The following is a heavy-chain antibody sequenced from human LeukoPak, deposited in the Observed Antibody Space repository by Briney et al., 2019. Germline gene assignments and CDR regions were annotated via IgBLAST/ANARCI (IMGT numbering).Heavy chain of an antibody. CDR1: GFTFSSYA. V-gene: IGHV3-23*01. CDR2: ISASGTDT. D-gene: IGHD3-10*01. J-gene: IGHJ4*02. CDR3: AKERSTIRGWFGEFDY. Sequence: PGGSLRLSCAASGFTFSSYAMSWIRQAPGKGLQWVSGISASGTDTYYADSVKGRFTISRDNSKNTLYLQVNSLRAEDTAVYYCAKERSTIRGWFGEFDYWGQGTLVTVSS.